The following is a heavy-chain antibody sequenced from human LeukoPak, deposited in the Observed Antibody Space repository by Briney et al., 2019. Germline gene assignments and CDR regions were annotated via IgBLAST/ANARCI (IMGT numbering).Heavy chain of an antibody. CDR1: GFSFGDYA. CDR3: TRDRGSSTLGDY. D-gene: IGHD7-27*01. V-gene: IGHV3-49*04. CDR2: IRSKAFGETA. Sequence: GGSLRLSCTVSGFSFGDYAINWVRQAPGKGLEWVGFIRSKAFGETAEYAASVKGRFTISRDDSKSIAYLQMNSLKTEDTAVYYCTRDRGSSTLGDYWGQGTLVTVSS. J-gene: IGHJ4*02.